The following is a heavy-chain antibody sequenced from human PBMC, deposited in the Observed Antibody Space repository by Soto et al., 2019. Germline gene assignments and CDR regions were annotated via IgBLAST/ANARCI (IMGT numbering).Heavy chain of an antibody. Sequence: QVHLVESGGGLVKPGGSLRLSCAASGFTFSXXXMSWVRQAPGRXLEWISYSSNSGTFARYATSVKGRFSISRDNANNSLYLEMNSLRVEDTAVYYCARSGDNFNVLDYWGQGTPVTVSS. V-gene: IGHV3-11*06. CDR2: SSNSGTFA. D-gene: IGHD1-1*01. J-gene: IGHJ4*02. CDR3: ARSGDNFNVLDY. CDR1: GFTFSXXX.